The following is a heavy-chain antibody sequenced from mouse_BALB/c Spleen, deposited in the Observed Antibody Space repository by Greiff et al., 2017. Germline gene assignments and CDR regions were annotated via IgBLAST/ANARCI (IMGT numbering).Heavy chain of an antibody. CDR3: AREEGLRPFAY. D-gene: IGHD2-4*01. CDR2: IYPGSGNT. J-gene: IGHJ3*01. CDR1: GYTFTDYY. V-gene: IGHV1-84*02. Sequence: LEESGPELVKPRASVKISCKASGYTFTDYYINWVKQKPGQGLEWIGWIYPGSGNTKYNEKFKGKATLTVDTSSSTAYMQLSSLTSEDTAVYFCAREEGLRPFAYWGQGTLVTVSA.